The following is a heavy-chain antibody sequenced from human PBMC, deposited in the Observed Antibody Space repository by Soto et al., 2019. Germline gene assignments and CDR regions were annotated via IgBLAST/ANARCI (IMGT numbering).Heavy chain of an antibody. V-gene: IGHV1-18*04. Sequence: QVQLVQSGAEVKKPGASVKVSCKASGYTFTSYGISWVRQAPGQGLEWMGWISAYNGNTNYVQKLQGRVTMTTDTSTSTAYMELRSLRSDDTAVYYCAVGYCTNGVCYPRDYWGQGTLVTVSS. CDR2: ISAYNGNT. J-gene: IGHJ4*02. CDR1: GYTFTSYG. D-gene: IGHD2-8*01. CDR3: AVGYCTNGVCYPRDY.